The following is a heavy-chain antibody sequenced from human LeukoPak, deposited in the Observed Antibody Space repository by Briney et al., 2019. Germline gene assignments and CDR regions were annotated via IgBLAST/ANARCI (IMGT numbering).Heavy chain of an antibody. D-gene: IGHD5-12*01. J-gene: IGHJ4*02. CDR3: ARRGHYSGYDGLSFGY. CDR1: GYSFTSYW. CDR2: IYPGDSDT. Sequence: HGESLKISCKGSGYSFTSYWIGWVRQMPGKGLEWMGIIYPGDSDTRYSPSFQGQVTISADKSISTAYLQWSSLKASDTAMYYCARRGHYSGYDGLSFGYWGQGTLVTVSS. V-gene: IGHV5-51*01.